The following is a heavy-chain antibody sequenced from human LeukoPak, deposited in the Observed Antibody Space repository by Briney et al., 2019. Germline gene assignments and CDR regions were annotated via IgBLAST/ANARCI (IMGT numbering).Heavy chain of an antibody. J-gene: IGHJ5*02. CDR1: GYTITGHY. CDR3: ARGQLVLRANWFDP. CDR2: ISAYNGNT. Sequence: ASVKVSCKASGYTITGHYMHWVRQAPGQGLEWMGWISAYNGNTNYAQKLQGRVTMTTDTSTSTAYMELRSLRSDDTAVYYCARGQLVLRANWFDPWGQGTLVTVSS. V-gene: IGHV1-18*04. D-gene: IGHD6-13*01.